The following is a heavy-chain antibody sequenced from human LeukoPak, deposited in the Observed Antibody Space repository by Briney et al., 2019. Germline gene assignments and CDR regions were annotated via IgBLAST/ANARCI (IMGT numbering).Heavy chain of an antibody. V-gene: IGHV1-69*13. J-gene: IGHJ4*02. Sequence: ASVKVSCKASGGTFSSYAISWVRQAPGQGLEWMGGIIPIFGTANYAQKFQGRVTITADESTSAAYMELSSLRSEDTAVYYCASFSDSDGRLFDYWGQGTLVTVSS. D-gene: IGHD2-21*02. CDR3: ASFSDSDGRLFDY. CDR1: GGTFSSYA. CDR2: IIPIFGTA.